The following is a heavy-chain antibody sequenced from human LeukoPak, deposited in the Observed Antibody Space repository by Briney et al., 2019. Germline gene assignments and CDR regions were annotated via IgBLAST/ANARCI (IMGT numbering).Heavy chain of an antibody. V-gene: IGHV3-7*05. CDR2: IKQDGSEK. CDR3: ARDPDKDYYDSSGYPLGMDV. Sequence: PGGSLRLSCAASGFXFSSYWMSWVRQAPGKGLEWVANIKQDGSEKYYVDSVKGRFTISRDNAKNSLYLQMNSLRAEDTAVYYCARDPDKDYYDSSGYPLGMDVWGQGTTVTVSS. CDR1: GFXFSSYW. D-gene: IGHD3-22*01. J-gene: IGHJ6*02.